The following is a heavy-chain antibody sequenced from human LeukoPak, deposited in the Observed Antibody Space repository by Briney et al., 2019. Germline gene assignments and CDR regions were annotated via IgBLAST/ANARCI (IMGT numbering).Heavy chain of an antibody. J-gene: IGHJ5*02. CDR2: MNPNSGTT. V-gene: IGHV1-8*01. D-gene: IGHD4-23*01. Sequence: ASVKVSCKASGYSFTSYDIDWVRQATGQGLEWMGWMNPNSGTTGYAQKFQGRVTMTRNTAISTAYMELSSLRSEDTAVYYCARDYGGNSGWFVPWGQGTLVTVSS. CDR1: GYSFTSYD. CDR3: ARDYGGNSGWFVP.